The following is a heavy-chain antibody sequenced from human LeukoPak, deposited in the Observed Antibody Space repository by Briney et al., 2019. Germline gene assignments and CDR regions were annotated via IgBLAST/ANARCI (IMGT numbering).Heavy chain of an antibody. V-gene: IGHV1-69*05. D-gene: IGHD3-9*01. CDR1: GYTLTELS. J-gene: IGHJ6*02. CDR2: IIPIFGTA. CDR3: ARDRFPISNYYYYGMDV. Sequence: GASVKVSCKVSGYTLTELSMHWVRQAPGKGLEWMGGIIPIFGTANYAQKFQGRVTITTDTSTSTAYMELRSLRSDDTAVYYCARDRFPISNYYYYGMDVWGQGTTVTVSS.